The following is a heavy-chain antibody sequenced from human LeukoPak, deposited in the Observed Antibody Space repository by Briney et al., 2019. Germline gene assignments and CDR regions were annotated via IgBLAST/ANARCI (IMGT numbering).Heavy chain of an antibody. Sequence: GGSLRLSCAASGFTVINSYMNWVRQAPGKGLEWVSVIYRGGDTYYGDSVKGRFTISRDNSKNTLYLQMKSLRAEDTAVYYCARQYCRGGNCYGNAFDIWGQGTVVTVSS. V-gene: IGHV3-53*01. CDR3: ARQYCRGGNCYGNAFDI. D-gene: IGHD2-15*01. J-gene: IGHJ3*02. CDR2: IYRGGDT. CDR1: GFTVINSY.